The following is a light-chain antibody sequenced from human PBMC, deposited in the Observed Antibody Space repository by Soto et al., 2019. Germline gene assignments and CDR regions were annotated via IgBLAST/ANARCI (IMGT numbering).Light chain of an antibody. J-gene: IGLJ1*01. CDR2: DTD. CDR3: ATWDDSLSAAV. V-gene: IGLV1-51*01. CDR1: SSNIGKSH. Sequence: QSVLTQPPSVSAAPGQRVTISCSGSSSNIGKSHVSWYQHLPGTAPKLLIYDTDKRPPGIPDRLYGSKSGTAATLDITGLQTGDEADYYCATWDDSLSAAVFGPGTKLTVL.